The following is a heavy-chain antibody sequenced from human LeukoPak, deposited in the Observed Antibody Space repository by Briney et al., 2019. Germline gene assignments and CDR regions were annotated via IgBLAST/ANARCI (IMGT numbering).Heavy chain of an antibody. D-gene: IGHD1-26*01. V-gene: IGHV4-59*08. Sequence: PSETLSLTCTVSGGSLSSYYWSWIRQPPGKGLEWIGYIYYSGSTNYNPSLKSRVTLSVDTSKNQFSLKLSSVTAADTAVYSCARQWELGGWFDPWGQGTLVTVSS. J-gene: IGHJ5*02. CDR1: GGSLSSYY. CDR2: IYYSGST. CDR3: ARQWELGGWFDP.